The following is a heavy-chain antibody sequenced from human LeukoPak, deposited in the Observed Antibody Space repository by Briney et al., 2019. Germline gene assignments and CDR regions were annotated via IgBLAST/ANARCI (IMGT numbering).Heavy chain of an antibody. D-gene: IGHD3-10*01. CDR3: ARHSGYYYGSGTQGAFDY. CDR1: GGTFSSYA. V-gene: IGHV1-69*05. Sequence: GASVNVSCKASGGTFSSYAISWVRQAPGQGLEWMGGIIPVFGAANYAQKFQGRVRITTDESTSTAYSELTCLGSEDTALYCCARHSGYYYGSGTQGAFDYWGQRTLVTVSS. CDR2: IIPVFGAA. J-gene: IGHJ4*02.